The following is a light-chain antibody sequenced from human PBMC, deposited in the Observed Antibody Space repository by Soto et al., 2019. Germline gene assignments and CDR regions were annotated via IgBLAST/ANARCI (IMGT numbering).Light chain of an antibody. V-gene: IGKV1-5*01. CDR2: DAS. CDR3: QHYHSYPWT. CDR1: QSIDRW. J-gene: IGKJ1*01. Sequence: DIQITQSPSTLSPSVGDRVTITCRASQSIDRWLAWYQQKPGKAPNLLIYDASSLESGVPSRFSGSGSGKEYTLTISSLQPDDFATYYCQHYHSYPWTFGQGTKVEVK.